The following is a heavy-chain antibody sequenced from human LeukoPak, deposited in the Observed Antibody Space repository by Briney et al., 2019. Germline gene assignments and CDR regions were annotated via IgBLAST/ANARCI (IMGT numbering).Heavy chain of an antibody. J-gene: IGHJ4*02. CDR1: GFTFSAYG. Sequence: GGSLRLSCAASGFTFSAYGLHWVRQAPGKGLEWVAIISDDGSHKYYADSVKGRFTISRDNSKNTLYLQMNSLGADDTAVYYCANVDAGDYWGQGTLVTVFS. CDR2: ISDDGSHK. CDR3: ANVDAGDY. D-gene: IGHD5-12*01. V-gene: IGHV3-30*18.